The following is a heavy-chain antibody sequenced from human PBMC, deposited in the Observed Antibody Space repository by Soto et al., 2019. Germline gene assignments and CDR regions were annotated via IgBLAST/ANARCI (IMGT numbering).Heavy chain of an antibody. D-gene: IGHD3-9*01. Sequence: QVQLVQSGAEVKKPGSSVKVSCKASGGTFSSYAISWVRQAPGQGLEWMGGIIPIFGTANYAQKFQGRVTITADESTSTAYMVQSSLRSEDTAVYYCARENDILTGYCYYYGIDFWGQGTTVTVSS. V-gene: IGHV1-69*01. CDR2: IIPIFGTA. CDR1: GGTFSSYA. CDR3: ARENDILTGYCYYYGIDF. J-gene: IGHJ6*02.